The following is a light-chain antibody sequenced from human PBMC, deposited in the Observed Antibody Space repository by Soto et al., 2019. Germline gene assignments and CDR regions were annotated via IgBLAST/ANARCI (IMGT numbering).Light chain of an antibody. V-gene: IGKV3-11*01. Sequence: EVVLTQSPGTLSLSPGERATLSCWASQSVSRSYLAWYQQKPGQAPRLLIFDASNRATGIPARFSGSGSGTDFTLTISSLEPEDFAVYYCQQRSNWPPTFGGGTKVEIK. CDR1: QSVSRSY. CDR2: DAS. J-gene: IGKJ4*01. CDR3: QQRSNWPPT.